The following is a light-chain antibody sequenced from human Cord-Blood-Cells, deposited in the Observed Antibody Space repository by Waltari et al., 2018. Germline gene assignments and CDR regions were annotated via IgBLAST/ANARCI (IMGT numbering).Light chain of an antibody. V-gene: IGLV2-14*01. J-gene: IGLJ2*01. CDR2: DVS. CDR3: SSYASSSTVV. Sequence: SALTQPASVSGSPGQPFTIFCTGTSSDVVGYNYFSWYQQHPGKAHKLMIYDVSNRPAGVSNRFSGSKSGNTSSLTIAGLQAEDEADYYCSSYASSSTVVFGGGTKLTVL. CDR1: SSDVVGYNY.